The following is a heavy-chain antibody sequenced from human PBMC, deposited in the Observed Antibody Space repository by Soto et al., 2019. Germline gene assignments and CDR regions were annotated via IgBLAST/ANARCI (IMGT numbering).Heavy chain of an antibody. V-gene: IGHV3-30-3*01. Sequence: QVQLVESGGGVVQPGRSLRLSCAASGFTFSSYAMHWVRQAPGKGLEWVAVISYDGSNKYYADSVKGRFTISRDNSKNTLYPQMNSLRAEDTAVYYCARDEVVGAVGAFDYWGQGTLVTVSS. CDR3: ARDEVVGAVGAFDY. D-gene: IGHD1-26*01. CDR2: ISYDGSNK. CDR1: GFTFSSYA. J-gene: IGHJ4*02.